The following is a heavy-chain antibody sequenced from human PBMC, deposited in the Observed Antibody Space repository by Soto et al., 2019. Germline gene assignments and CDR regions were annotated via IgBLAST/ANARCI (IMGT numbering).Heavy chain of an antibody. CDR1: GGTFSSYA. V-gene: IGHV1-69*13. CDR2: IIPIFGTA. J-gene: IGHJ4*02. D-gene: IGHD3-16*01. Sequence: SVKVSCKASGGTFSSYAISWVRQAPGQGLEWMGGIIPIFGTANYAQKFQGRVTITADESTSTAYMELSSLRSEDTAVYYCAGDLSDYYDSSFDWGQGTLVTVSS. CDR3: AGDLSDYYDSSFD.